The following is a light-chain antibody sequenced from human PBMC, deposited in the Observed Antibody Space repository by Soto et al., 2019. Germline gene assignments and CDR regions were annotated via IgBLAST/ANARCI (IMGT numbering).Light chain of an antibody. CDR1: QSVSSSY. V-gene: IGKV3-20*01. CDR3: QQYGGSPFT. Sequence: EIALTQSPGTLSLSPGDRATLTCRASQSVSSSYLAWYQQKPGQAPRLLIYGVSTRATGVPDRFSGTGSGTDFALTISRLETDDSAVYYCQQYGGSPFTFGPGTKVDI. CDR2: GVS. J-gene: IGKJ3*01.